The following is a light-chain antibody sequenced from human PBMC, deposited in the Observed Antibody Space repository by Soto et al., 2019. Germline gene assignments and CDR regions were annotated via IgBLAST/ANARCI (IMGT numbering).Light chain of an antibody. V-gene: IGKV3-15*01. J-gene: IGKJ5*01. Sequence: EIVMTQSPATLSVSPGERATLSCRASQSVGSNLAWYQQKPGQAPRLLIYGESSRATGIPATFSGSGSGAEFTLTISSLEPEDSAVYYCQQRHMWPITFGQGTRLEIK. CDR2: GES. CDR3: QQRHMWPIT. CDR1: QSVGSN.